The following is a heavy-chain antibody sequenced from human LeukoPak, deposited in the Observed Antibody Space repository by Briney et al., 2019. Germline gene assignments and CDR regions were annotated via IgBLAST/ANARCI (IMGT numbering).Heavy chain of an antibody. D-gene: IGHD3-3*01. CDR2: IRGDGGST. Sequence: PVVSLGLSCAASGFTFDDYAMHWVRQAPGKGLKWVSLIRGDGGSTYYAESVKGRFTISRDNSKNPLYLQMNSLRNEDTALYYCANLRYYDFWSGYALDVWGKGTTVTVSS. CDR1: GFTFDDYA. J-gene: IGHJ6*04. V-gene: IGHV3-43*02. CDR3: ANLRYYDFWSGYALDV.